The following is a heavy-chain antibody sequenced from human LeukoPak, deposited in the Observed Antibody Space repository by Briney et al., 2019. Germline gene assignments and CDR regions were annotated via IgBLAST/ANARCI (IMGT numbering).Heavy chain of an antibody. CDR2: VHLSGRT. V-gene: IGHV4-4*02. Sequence: SETLSLACGVSGGSISSTNWWTWVRQPPGEGLEWIGEVHLSGRTNYNPSLESRVTMSVDMSENHISLKLTSVTAADTAVYYCAREGGPYRPLDYSGQGTLVTVSS. CDR3: AREGGPYRPLDY. CDR1: GGSISSTNW. J-gene: IGHJ4*02.